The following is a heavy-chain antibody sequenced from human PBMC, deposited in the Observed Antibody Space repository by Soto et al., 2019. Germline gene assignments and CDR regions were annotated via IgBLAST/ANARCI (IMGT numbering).Heavy chain of an antibody. CDR2: MNPNSGNT. CDR1: GYTFTSYD. V-gene: IGHV1-8*01. D-gene: IGHD2-8*01. CDR3: ARGGGVVPGRDTVYYYYYGMDV. J-gene: IGHJ6*02. Sequence: SVKVSCKASGYTFTSYDINWVRQATGQGLEWMGWMNPNSGNTGYAQKFQGRVTMTRNTSISTAYMELSSLRSEDTAVYYCARGGGVVPGRDTVYYYYYGMDVWGQGTTVTVSS.